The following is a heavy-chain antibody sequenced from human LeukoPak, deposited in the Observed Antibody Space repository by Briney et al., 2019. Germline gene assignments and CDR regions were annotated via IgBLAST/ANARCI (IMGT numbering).Heavy chain of an antibody. J-gene: IGHJ5*02. CDR1: GFTFDDYG. CDR2: INWKGGST. Sequence: GGSLRLSCAASGFTFDDYGMSWVRQAPGKGLEWVCGINWKGGSTGYADSEKGRFTNARDNAKNSLYLQMNSLRAEDTALDYCARDSVPMVRGVPTHWFDPWGQGTLVTVSS. V-gene: IGHV3-20*04. D-gene: IGHD3-10*01. CDR3: ARDSVPMVRGVPTHWFDP.